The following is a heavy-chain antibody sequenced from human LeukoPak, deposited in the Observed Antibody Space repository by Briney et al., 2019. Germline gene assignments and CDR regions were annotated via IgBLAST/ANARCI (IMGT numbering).Heavy chain of an antibody. D-gene: IGHD6-13*01. J-gene: IGHJ4*02. Sequence: ASVKVSCKASGYSFSGYYLHWVRQAPGQGLEWMGRIKPNSGATDYAQKFQDRVTMTRDTSTGTAYMEVSWLRSGETAVYYCARESASGSWQDYWGQGTLVTVSS. V-gene: IGHV1-2*06. CDR2: IKPNSGAT. CDR1: GYSFSGYY. CDR3: ARESASGSWQDY.